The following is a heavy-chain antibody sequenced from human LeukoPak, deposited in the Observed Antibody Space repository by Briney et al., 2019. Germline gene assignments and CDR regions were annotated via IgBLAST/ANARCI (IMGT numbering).Heavy chain of an antibody. J-gene: IGHJ4*02. CDR3: AKDPLTAMGYFDY. D-gene: IGHD2-21*02. Sequence: GGSLRLSCAASGFTFSSYAMSWVRQAPGKGPEWVSAISGSGGSTYYADSVKGRFTISRDNFKNTLHLQMNSLRAEDTAVYYCAKDPLTAMGYFDYWGQGTLVTVSS. CDR2: ISGSGGST. CDR1: GFTFSSYA. V-gene: IGHV3-23*01.